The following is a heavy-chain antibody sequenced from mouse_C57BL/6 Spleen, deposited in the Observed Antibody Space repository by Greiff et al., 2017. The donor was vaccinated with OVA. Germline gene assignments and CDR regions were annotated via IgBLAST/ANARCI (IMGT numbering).Heavy chain of an antibody. CDR2: IWRGGST. D-gene: IGHD2-1*01. CDR3: ARKVCDYGNDFDY. V-gene: IGHV2-2*01. CDR1: GFSFTRSG. Sequence: VQLQQSGPGLVQPSQCLSITCTVSGFSFTRSGVHWVRQSPGKGLEWLGVIWRGGSTAYNAAFISRLSISKDKSKCQVCFKMNSLQADDTAIYYCARKVCDYGNDFDYWGQGTTLTVSS. J-gene: IGHJ2*01.